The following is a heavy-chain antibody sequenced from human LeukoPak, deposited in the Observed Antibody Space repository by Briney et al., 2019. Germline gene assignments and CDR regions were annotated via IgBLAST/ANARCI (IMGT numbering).Heavy chain of an antibody. CDR3: AREGSYYYDSSGYLFDY. CDR2: IYPGDSDT. D-gene: IGHD3-22*01. V-gene: IGHV5-51*01. J-gene: IGHJ4*02. Sequence: GASLKISCKGSGYSFTSYWIGWVRQMPGKGLEWMGIIYPGDSDTRYSPSFQGQVNISADKSISTAYLQWSSLKASDTDMYYCAREGSYYYDSSGYLFDYWGQGTLVTVSS. CDR1: GYSFTSYW.